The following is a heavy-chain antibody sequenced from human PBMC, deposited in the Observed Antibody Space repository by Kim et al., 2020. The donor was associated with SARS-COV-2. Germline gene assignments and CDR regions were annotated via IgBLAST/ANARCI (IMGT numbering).Heavy chain of an antibody. CDR1: GGTFSSYA. CDR3: ARQRFGESHFDY. CDR2: IIPIFGTA. J-gene: IGHJ4*02. V-gene: IGHV1-69*13. D-gene: IGHD3-10*01. Sequence: SVKVSCKASGGTFSSYAISWVRQAPGQGLEWMGGIIPIFGTANYAQKFQGRVTITADESTSTAYMELSSLRSEDTAVYYCARQRFGESHFDYWGQGTLVTVSS.